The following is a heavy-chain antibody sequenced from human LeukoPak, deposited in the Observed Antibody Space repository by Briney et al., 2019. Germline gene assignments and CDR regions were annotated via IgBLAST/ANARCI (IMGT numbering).Heavy chain of an antibody. CDR1: GFTFDDYA. CDR2: ISWNSGSI. D-gene: IGHD2-15*01. J-gene: IGHJ6*03. Sequence: GGSLRLSCAASGFTFDDYAMHWVRQAPGKGLEWVSGISWNSGSIGYADSVKGRFTISRDNAKNSLYLQMNSLRAEDMALYYCARGGYCRGGSCYSFGDYYYYMDVWGKGTTVTISS. V-gene: IGHV3-9*03. CDR3: ARGGYCRGGSCYSFGDYYYYMDV.